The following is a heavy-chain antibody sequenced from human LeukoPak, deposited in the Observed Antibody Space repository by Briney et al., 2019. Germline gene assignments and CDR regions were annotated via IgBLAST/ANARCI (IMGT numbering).Heavy chain of an antibody. CDR2: ISSSSYI. V-gene: IGHV3-21*01. Sequence: GGSLRLSCAASGFTFSSYSMNWVRQAPWKGLEWVSSISSSSYIYYADSVKGRFTISRDNAKNSLYLQMNSLRAEDTAVYCCARGCGYSGYDCGYWGQGTLVTVSS. D-gene: IGHD5-12*01. CDR3: ARGCGYSGYDCGY. CDR1: GFTFSSYS. J-gene: IGHJ4*02.